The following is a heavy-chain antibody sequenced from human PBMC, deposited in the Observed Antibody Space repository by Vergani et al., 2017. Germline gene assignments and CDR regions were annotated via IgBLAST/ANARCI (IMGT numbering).Heavy chain of an antibody. V-gene: IGHV3-9*02. CDR1: GFTSAGYA. CDR2: ISWNSNSI. J-gene: IGHJ6*02. Sequence: EVQLEESGGGLVLPGRSLRLSCVASGFTSAGYAMHWVRQAPGKGLEWVSGISWNSNSIGYADSVKGRFTISRDNAKNSLYLQMNSLRAEDTAVYYCARDLDAPIPWLRIDYYYYGMDVWGQGTTVTVSS. D-gene: IGHD5-12*01. CDR3: ARDLDAPIPWLRIDYYYYGMDV.